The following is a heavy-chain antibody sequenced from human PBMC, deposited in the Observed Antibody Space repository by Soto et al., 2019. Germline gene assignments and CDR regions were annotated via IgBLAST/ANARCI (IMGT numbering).Heavy chain of an antibody. CDR1: GFTFSSYA. CDR3: AKPMVRGVRHVYYYYMDV. Sequence: GGSLRLSCAASGFTFSSYAMSWVRQAPGKGLEWVSAISGSGGSTYYADSVKGRFTISRDNSKNTLYLQMNSLRAEDTAVDYCAKPMVRGVRHVYYYYMDVWGKGTTVTVSS. V-gene: IGHV3-23*01. CDR2: ISGSGGST. J-gene: IGHJ6*03. D-gene: IGHD3-10*01.